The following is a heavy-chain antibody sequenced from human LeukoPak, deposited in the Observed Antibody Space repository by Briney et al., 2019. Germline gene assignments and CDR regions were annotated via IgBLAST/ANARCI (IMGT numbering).Heavy chain of an antibody. D-gene: IGHD5-24*01. CDR1: GFTVSSNY. J-gene: IGHJ5*02. CDR3: ARGRRGYNRRWFDP. Sequence: GGSLRLSCAASGFTVSSNYMSWVRQAPGKGLEWVSVIYSGGSTYYADSVKGRFTISRDNSKNTLYLQMNSLRAEDTAVYYCARGRRGYNRRWFDPWGQGTLVTVSS. V-gene: IGHV3-66*01. CDR2: IYSGGST.